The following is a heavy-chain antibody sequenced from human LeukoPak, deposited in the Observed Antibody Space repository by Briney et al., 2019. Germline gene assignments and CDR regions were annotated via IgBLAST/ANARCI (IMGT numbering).Heavy chain of an antibody. J-gene: IGHJ4*02. V-gene: IGHV3-23*01. Sequence: GGSLRLSCVASGFTFDSYAMSWVRQAPGKGPEWVSVISYNGGRILYVDSVKGRFTISRDNSKNTLYLQMNSLRAEDTAIYYCARERWQVWSQFDYWGQGTLVTVSS. CDR2: ISYNGGRI. CDR1: GFTFDSYA. CDR3: ARERWQVWSQFDY. D-gene: IGHD3-10*01.